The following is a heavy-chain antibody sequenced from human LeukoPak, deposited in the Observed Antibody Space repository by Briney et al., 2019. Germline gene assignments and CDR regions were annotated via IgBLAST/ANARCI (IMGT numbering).Heavy chain of an antibody. J-gene: IGHJ5*02. Sequence: PGGSLRLSCVASEFTFRYYAMSWVRRAPGKGRECVSDISTTGDSTYYADSVRGRFTISRDNSKNTLYLQMNSLRAEDTAIYSCAQDVFRRGSVGGWFDPWGQGTQVTVSS. V-gene: IGHV3-23*01. D-gene: IGHD2-15*01. CDR2: ISTTGDST. CDR1: EFTFRYYA. CDR3: AQDVFRRGSVGGWFDP.